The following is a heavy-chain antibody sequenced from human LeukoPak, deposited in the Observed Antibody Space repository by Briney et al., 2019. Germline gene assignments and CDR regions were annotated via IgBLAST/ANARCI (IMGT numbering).Heavy chain of an antibody. D-gene: IGHD5-18*01. CDR2: ISYDGSNK. CDR1: GFTFSNYG. Sequence: GGSLRLSCAASGFTFSNYGMHWVRQAPGKGLEWVAVISYDGSNKNYAGSVKGRFTISRDNSKNTLYLQMNSLRAEDTAVYYCAKDQRLEDIGMVFDSWGQGTLVTVSS. CDR3: AKDQRLEDIGMVFDS. J-gene: IGHJ4*02. V-gene: IGHV3-30*18.